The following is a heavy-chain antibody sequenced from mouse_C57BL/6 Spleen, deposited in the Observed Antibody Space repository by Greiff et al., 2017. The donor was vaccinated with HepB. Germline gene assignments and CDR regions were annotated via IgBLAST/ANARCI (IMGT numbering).Heavy chain of an antibody. CDR3: ARYRGSSSWFAY. CDR1: GYTFTSYW. J-gene: IGHJ3*01. V-gene: IGHV1-61*01. D-gene: IGHD1-1*01. CDR2: IYPSDSET. Sequence: QVQLQQPGAELVRPGYSVKLSCKASGYTFTSYWMDWVKQRPGQGLEWIGNIYPSDSETHYNQKFKDKATLTVDKSSSTAYMQLSSLTSTDSAVYSCARYRGSSSWFAYWGQGTLVTVAA.